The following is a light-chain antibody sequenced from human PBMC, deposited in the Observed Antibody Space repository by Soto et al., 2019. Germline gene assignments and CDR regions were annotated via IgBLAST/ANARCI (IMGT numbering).Light chain of an antibody. V-gene: IGKV1D-12*01. CDR3: QQTYSFPHT. Sequence: DIHMTQSPSSVSASVGYRVTISCRASQGISSWLAWYQQKKGKAPKLLIYTASNLQSGVPSGFSVSGYGTDFNLTISSLRTEDFATYYCQQTYSFPHTFGGGTKVDIK. J-gene: IGKJ4*01. CDR1: QGISSW. CDR2: TAS.